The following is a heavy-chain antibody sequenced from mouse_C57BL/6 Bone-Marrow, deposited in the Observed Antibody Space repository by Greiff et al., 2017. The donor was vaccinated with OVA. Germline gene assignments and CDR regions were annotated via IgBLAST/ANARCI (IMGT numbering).Heavy chain of an antibody. CDR1: GFTFSDYY. D-gene: IGHD1-1*01. CDR2: ISNGGGST. J-gene: IGHJ3*01. V-gene: IGHV5-12*01. CDR3: ARQGYYGSSYGAY. Sequence: EVKLVESGGGLVQPGGSLKLSCAASGFTFSDYYMYWVRQTPEKRLEWVAYISNGGGSTYYPDTVKGRFTISRDNAKNTLYLQMSRLKSEDTAMYYCARQGYYGSSYGAYWGQGTLVTVSA.